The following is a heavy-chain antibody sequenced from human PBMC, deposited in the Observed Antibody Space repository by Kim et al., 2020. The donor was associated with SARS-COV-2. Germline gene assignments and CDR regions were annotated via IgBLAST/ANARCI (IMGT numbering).Heavy chain of an antibody. Sequence: GGSLRLSCAASGFTFSSYGMHWVRQAPGKGLEWVAVISYDGSNKYYADSVKGRFTISRDNSKNTLYLQMNSLRAEDTAVYYCAKSPLSGTLDYWGQGTLVTVSS. CDR3: AKSPLSGTLDY. D-gene: IGHD1-1*01. J-gene: IGHJ4*02. V-gene: IGHV3-30*18. CDR2: ISYDGSNK. CDR1: GFTFSSYG.